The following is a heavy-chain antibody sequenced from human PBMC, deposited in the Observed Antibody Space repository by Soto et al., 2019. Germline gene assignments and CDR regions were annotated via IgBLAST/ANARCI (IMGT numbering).Heavy chain of an antibody. V-gene: IGHV2-5*02. CDR3: AHSRGAGDYFPY. D-gene: IGHD3-16*01. CDR2: IYWDDDK. CDR1: GFSLSTTGKS. Sequence: QITLKESGPTLVKPTQTLTLTCTFSGFSLSTTGKSVAWIRPPPGKALEWLSVIYWDDDKRYSPSLNTRLTIAKDTSKNQVVLNLTNMDPSDTGTYYCAHSRGAGDYFPYWGQGTLVSVSS. J-gene: IGHJ4*02.